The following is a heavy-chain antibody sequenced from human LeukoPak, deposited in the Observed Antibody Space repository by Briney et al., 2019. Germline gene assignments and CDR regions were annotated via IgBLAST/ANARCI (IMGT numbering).Heavy chain of an antibody. CDR2: IWYDGSNK. CDR1: GFTLSSYG. Sequence: GGSLRLSCAASGFTLSSYGMHWVRQAPGKGLEWVAVIWYDGSNKYYADSVKGRFTISRDNSKNTLYLQMNSLRAEDTAVYYCARIRWELLDIDYWGQGTLVTVSS. CDR3: ARIRWELLDIDY. D-gene: IGHD1-26*01. J-gene: IGHJ4*02. V-gene: IGHV3-33*01.